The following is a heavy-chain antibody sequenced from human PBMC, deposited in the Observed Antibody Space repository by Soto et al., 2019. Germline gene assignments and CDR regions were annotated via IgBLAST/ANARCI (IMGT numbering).Heavy chain of an antibody. Sequence: EVQLVESGGGLVQPGGSLRLSCAASGFTFSSYWMSWVRQAPGKGLEWVANIKQDGSEKYYVDSVKGRFTISRDNAKNSLYLQLKSLRAEDTAVYYCARSGYSYGFDYWGQGTLVTVSS. J-gene: IGHJ4*02. CDR1: GFTFSSYW. V-gene: IGHV3-7*01. CDR3: ARSGYSYGFDY. CDR2: IKQDGSEK. D-gene: IGHD5-18*01.